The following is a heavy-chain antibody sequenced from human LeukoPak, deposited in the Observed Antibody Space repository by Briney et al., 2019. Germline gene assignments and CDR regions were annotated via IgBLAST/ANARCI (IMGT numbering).Heavy chain of an antibody. CDR1: GFTFSSYW. CDR3: AKDCFGTAAPSCYYYGMDV. J-gene: IGHJ6*02. D-gene: IGHD6-13*01. Sequence: GGSLRLSCAASGFTFSSYWMSWVRQAPGKGLEWVSTISGSGGGTYYADSVKGRFTSSRDNSKNTLYLQMNSLRAEDTAVYYCAKDCFGTAAPSCYYYGMDVWGQGTTVTVSS. V-gene: IGHV3-23*01. CDR2: ISGSGGGT.